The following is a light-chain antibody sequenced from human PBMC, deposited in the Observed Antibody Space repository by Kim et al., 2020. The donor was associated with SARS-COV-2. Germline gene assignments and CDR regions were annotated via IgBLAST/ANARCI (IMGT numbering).Light chain of an antibody. CDR1: QSVSSN. Sequence: EIVMTQSPATLSVSPGERAILSCRASQSVSSNLAWYQQIPGQAPRLLIYGASTRATGIPARFSGSGSGTEFTLTISSLQSEDFAVYHCLQDNNWPPLDSFGQGTKLEI. CDR2: GAS. V-gene: IGKV3-15*01. J-gene: IGKJ2*03. CDR3: LQDNNWPPLDS.